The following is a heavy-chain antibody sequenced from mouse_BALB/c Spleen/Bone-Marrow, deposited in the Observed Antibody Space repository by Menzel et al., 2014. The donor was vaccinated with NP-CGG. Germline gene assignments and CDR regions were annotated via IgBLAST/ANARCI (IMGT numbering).Heavy chain of an antibody. CDR2: IFPGTGTT. J-gene: IGHJ2*01. CDR3: ASRDSSGYVPDY. V-gene: IGHV1S132*01. CDR1: GYTFTSYW. Sequence: QVQLQQSGAELVKPGASVKLSCKPSGYTFTSYWIQWVKQRPGQGLGWIGEIFPGTGTTYYNEKFKGKATLTIDTSSSTAYMQLSSLTSDDSAVYCCASRDSSGYVPDYWGQGTTLTVSS. D-gene: IGHD3-2*01.